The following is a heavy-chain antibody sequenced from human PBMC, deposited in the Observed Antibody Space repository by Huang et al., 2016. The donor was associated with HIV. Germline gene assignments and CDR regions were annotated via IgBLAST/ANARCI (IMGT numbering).Heavy chain of an antibody. D-gene: IGHD3-10*01. CDR1: GFPFSDYG. J-gene: IGHJ5*02. V-gene: IGHV3-30*02. CDR3: LKDQVGP. Sequence: QVQLVESGGGVVQPGGSLRLSCATSGFPFSDYGLHWVRQTPGKGLEWVAFMAYDGTTKVYADSVEGRFTVSRDNSKSTLYLQMNSLRLEDTSIYYRLKDQVGPWGQGTLVTVSS. CDR2: MAYDGTTK.